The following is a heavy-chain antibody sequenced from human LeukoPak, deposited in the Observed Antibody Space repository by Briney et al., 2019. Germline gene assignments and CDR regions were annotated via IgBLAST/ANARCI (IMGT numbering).Heavy chain of an antibody. Sequence: ASVKVSCKASGYTFTGYFMHWVRQAPGQGLEWMGWINPNSGGTNYAQKFQGRVTMTRDTSISTAYMELRSLRSEDTAVYYCAREYYYDSSGYFDYWGQGTLVTVSS. J-gene: IGHJ4*02. V-gene: IGHV1-2*02. CDR3: AREYYYDSSGYFDY. D-gene: IGHD3-22*01. CDR1: GYTFTGYF. CDR2: INPNSGGT.